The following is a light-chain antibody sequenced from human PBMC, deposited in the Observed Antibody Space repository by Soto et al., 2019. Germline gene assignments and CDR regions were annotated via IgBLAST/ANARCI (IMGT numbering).Light chain of an antibody. CDR3: QQYNNWPPLT. CDR2: GAS. Sequence: EIVITQSPATLSVSPGERAILSSRASKSVSNNLAWYQQKPGQAPSLLIYGASTMATGIPARFSGSGSGTEFTLSISSLQSEDFAIYYCQQYNNWPPLTFGGGTKVQIK. J-gene: IGKJ4*01. CDR1: KSVSNN. V-gene: IGKV3-15*01.